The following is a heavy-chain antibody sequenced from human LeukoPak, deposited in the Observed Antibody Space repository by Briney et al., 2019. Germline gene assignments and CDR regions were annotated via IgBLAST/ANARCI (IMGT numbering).Heavy chain of an antibody. CDR1: GFTFSSYA. V-gene: IGHV3-30-3*01. D-gene: IGHD3-10*01. CDR2: ISYDGSNK. J-gene: IGHJ4*02. Sequence: GGSLRLSCAASGFTFSSYAMHWVRQAPGKGLEWVAVISYDGSNKYYADSVKGRFTISRDNSKNTLYLQMNSLRAEDTAVYYCARGRTSYYGSGSYPSDYWGQGTLVTVSS. CDR3: ARGRTSYYGSGSYPSDY.